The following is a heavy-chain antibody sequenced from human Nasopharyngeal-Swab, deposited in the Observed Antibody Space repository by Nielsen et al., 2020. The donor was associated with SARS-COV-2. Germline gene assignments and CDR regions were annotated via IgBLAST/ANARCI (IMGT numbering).Heavy chain of an antibody. CDR2: IYYSGST. D-gene: IGHD2-2*01. V-gene: IGHV4-31*03. Sequence: SETLSLICTVSGGSISSGGYYWSWIRQHPGKGLEWIGYIYYSGSTYYNPSLKSRVTISVDTSKNQFSLKLSSVTAADTAVYYCARDLGGGYCTTTNCPGSWGQGTLVTVSS. J-gene: IGHJ1*01. CDR1: GGSISSGGYY. CDR3: ARDLGGGYCTTTNCPGS.